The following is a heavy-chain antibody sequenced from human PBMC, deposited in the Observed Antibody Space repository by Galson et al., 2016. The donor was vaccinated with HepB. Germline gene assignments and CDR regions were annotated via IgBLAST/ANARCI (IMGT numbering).Heavy chain of an antibody. V-gene: IGHV3-23*01. CDR3: AKERLVRRIFDH. CDR1: GFVFSNFG. Sequence: SLRLSCAAFGFVFSNFGLSWVRQAPGKGLEWVASISTRRTTYYSDSVQGRFTISRDNSNNTLYLQMNGLRAEDTAVYYCAKERLVRRIFDHWGQGTLPTVSS. CDR2: ISTRRTT. D-gene: IGHD1-1*01. J-gene: IGHJ4*02.